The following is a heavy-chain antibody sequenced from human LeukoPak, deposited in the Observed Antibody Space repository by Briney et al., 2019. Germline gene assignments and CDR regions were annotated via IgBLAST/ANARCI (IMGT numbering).Heavy chain of an antibody. CDR1: GFTLSSFG. J-gene: IGHJ2*01. Sequence: PGTSLRLSCTASGFTLSSFGMHWVRQAPGKGLEWVAVISDDGSNRYYADSVKGRFTISRDNSKNTLFLQMNSLRAEDTAVYYCAKDADTATIIYWYFDLWGRGTLVTLSS. D-gene: IGHD5-18*01. V-gene: IGHV3-30*18. CDR3: AKDADTATIIYWYFDL. CDR2: ISDDGSNR.